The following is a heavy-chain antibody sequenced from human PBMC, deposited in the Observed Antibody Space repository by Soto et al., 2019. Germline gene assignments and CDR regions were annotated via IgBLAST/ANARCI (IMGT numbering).Heavy chain of an antibody. D-gene: IGHD6-19*01. V-gene: IGHV1-18*01. CDR2: ISAYNGNT. J-gene: IGHJ5*02. CDR1: GYTFTSYG. CDR3: ARDKSIAVGSANNWFDP. Sequence: GASVKVSCKASGYTFTSYGISWVRQAPGQGLEWMGWISAYNGNTNYAQKLQGRVTMTTDTSTSTAYMELRSLRSDDTAVYYCARDKSIAVGSANNWFDPWGQGTLVTVSS.